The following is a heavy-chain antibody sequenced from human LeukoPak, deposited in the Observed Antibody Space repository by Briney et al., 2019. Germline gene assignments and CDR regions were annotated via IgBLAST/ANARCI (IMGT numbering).Heavy chain of an antibody. Sequence: SGGSLRLSCADSGFTFSSYWMSWVRQAPGKGLEWLANIKQDGSEKYYVDSVKGRFTISRDNAKNSLYLQMNSLRAEDTAVYYCARASRSSSTGGYWGQGTLVTVSS. CDR3: ARASRSSSTGGY. V-gene: IGHV3-7*01. CDR2: IKQDGSEK. D-gene: IGHD6-6*01. J-gene: IGHJ4*02. CDR1: GFTFSSYW.